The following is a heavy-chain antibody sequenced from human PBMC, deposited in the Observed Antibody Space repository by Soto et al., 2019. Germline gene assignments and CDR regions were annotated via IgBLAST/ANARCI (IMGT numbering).Heavy chain of an antibody. CDR2: IIPIFGTA. J-gene: IGHJ5*02. D-gene: IGHD3-16*01. CDR1: GGTFSSYA. CDR3: AIDPVLYVLNNTWFDH. V-gene: IGHV1-69*12. Sequence: QVQLVQSGAEVKKPGSSVKVSCTASGGTFSSYAISWVRQAPGQGLEWMGGIIPIFGTANYAQKFQGRVRITADESTSTAYMELSSLRSEDTALYYCAIDPVLYVLNNTWFDHWGKGTLVTVSS.